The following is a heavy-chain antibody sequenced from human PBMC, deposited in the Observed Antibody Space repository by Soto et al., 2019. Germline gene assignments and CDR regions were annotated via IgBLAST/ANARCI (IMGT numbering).Heavy chain of an antibody. CDR2: IYYTGST. V-gene: IGHV4-59*01. CDR3: VKGGSSKFDP. Sequence: SETLSLTCTVSGGSISRNYWSWIRQPPGKGLEWIGYIYYTGSTNYNPSLKSRVTISVDTSKNQFALKLSSVTAADTAVYYCVKGGSSKFDPWGQGTLVTVSS. D-gene: IGHD1-26*01. CDR1: GGSISRNY. J-gene: IGHJ5*02.